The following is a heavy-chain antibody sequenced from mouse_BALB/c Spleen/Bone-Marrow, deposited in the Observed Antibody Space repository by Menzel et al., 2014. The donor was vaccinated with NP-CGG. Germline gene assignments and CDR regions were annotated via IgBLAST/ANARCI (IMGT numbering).Heavy chain of an antibody. Sequence: VQLQQPGPELVKPGASVKISCKASGYSFTGYYMHWVKQSHGDSLDWIGYIYPYNGVSSYNQKFKGKATLTVDRSSSTAYMELRSLTSDDSAVYYCESRGEYFDVWGAGTRVPVSS. CDR1: GYSFTGYY. V-gene: IGHV1-31*01. J-gene: IGHJ1*01. CDR3: ESRGEYFDV. CDR2: IYPYNGVS.